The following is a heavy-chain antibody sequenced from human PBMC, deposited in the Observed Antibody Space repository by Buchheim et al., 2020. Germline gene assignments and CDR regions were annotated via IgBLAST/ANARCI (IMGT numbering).Heavy chain of an antibody. J-gene: IGHJ2*01. V-gene: IGHV3-21*01. D-gene: IGHD2/OR15-2a*01. CDR3: ARGSDVNSYWYFDL. CDR1: GFNFSDYS. Sequence: DVQLLESGGGLVKPGGSLRLSCAASGFNFSDYSMNWVRQAPGKGLEWISSISSSATYIYYSDSVNGRFTVPRDNAKSSLYLQMNSLRAGDTAVYYCARGSDVNSYWYFDLWGRGTL. CDR2: ISSSATYI.